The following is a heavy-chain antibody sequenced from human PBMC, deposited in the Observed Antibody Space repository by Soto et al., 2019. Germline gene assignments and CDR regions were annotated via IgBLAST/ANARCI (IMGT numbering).Heavy chain of an antibody. CDR2: IYHSGST. V-gene: IGHV4-38-2*02. Sequence: SETLSLTCAVSGYSISSGYYWGWIRQPPGKGLEWIGSIYHSGSTYYNPSLKSRVTISVDTSKNQFSLKLSSVTAADTAVYYCARDSPPYYYDSSGSDDAFDIWGQGTMVTVSS. CDR3: ARDSPPYYYDSSGSDDAFDI. J-gene: IGHJ3*02. D-gene: IGHD3-22*01. CDR1: GYSISSGYY.